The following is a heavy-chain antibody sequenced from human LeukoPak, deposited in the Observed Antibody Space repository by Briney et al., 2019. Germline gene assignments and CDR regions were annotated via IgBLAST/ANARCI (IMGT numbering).Heavy chain of an antibody. D-gene: IGHD3-10*01. CDR3: AREAYSGNIDP. CDR2: ISSSGSTI. Sequence: NPGGSLRLSCAACGFTFSDYYMSWIRQAQGKGLEWVSYISSSGSTIYYADSVKGRFTISRDNAKNSLYLQMNSLRAEDTAVYYCAREAYSGNIDPWGQGTLVTVSS. J-gene: IGHJ5*02. CDR1: GFTFSDYY. V-gene: IGHV3-11*01.